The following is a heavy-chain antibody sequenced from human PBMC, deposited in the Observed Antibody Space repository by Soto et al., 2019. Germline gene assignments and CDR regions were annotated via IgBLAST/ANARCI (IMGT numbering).Heavy chain of an antibody. V-gene: IGHV3-74*01. J-gene: IGHJ4*02. Sequence: GGSLRLSCAASGIDFRRYWMHWVRQAPGKGLVWVARINSDTSNTEYADSVRGRFTISRGNAKNTLYLQMNSLRADDTAVYYCDLEEQYLDKFAYWAQGTLVTVSS. CDR2: INSDTSNT. D-gene: IGHD6-13*01. CDR1: GIDFRRYW. CDR3: DLEEQYLDKFAY.